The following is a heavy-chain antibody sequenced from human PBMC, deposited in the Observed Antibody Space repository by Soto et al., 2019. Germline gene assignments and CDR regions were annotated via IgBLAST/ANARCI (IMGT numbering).Heavy chain of an antibody. D-gene: IGHD4-4*01. J-gene: IGHJ4*02. CDR1: DGSVTGYC. Sequence: QVQLQESGPGLVKPSETLPLTCSVSDGSVTGYCWSWIRQPPGKGLEWIGCIDYNGRAHYNPSPTSRVTMSLDTSNNHCSLKLSSVTTTDTAVYYCARGPDHSKVGYWGQGTLVTVSS. CDR2: IDYNGRA. V-gene: IGHV4-59*02. CDR3: ARGPDHSKVGY.